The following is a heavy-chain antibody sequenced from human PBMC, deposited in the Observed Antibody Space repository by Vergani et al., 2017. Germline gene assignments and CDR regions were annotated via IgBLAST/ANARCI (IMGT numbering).Heavy chain of an antibody. CDR2: IYYSGST. Sequence: QVQLQESGPGLVKPSETLSLTCNVSGGSISSYYWSWIRQPPGKGLEWIGYIYYSGSTNYNPSLKSRVTISVDTSKNQFSLKLSSVTAADTAVYYCARESGSSSWYPNPFDYWGQGTLVTVSS. V-gene: IGHV4-59*12. CDR3: ARESGSSSWYPNPFDY. J-gene: IGHJ4*02. CDR1: GGSISSYY. D-gene: IGHD6-13*01.